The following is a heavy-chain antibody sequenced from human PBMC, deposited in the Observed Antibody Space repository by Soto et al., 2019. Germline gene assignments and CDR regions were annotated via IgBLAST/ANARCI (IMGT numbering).Heavy chain of an antibody. CDR3: VDGGAIGRPPLDP. D-gene: IGHD6-6*01. J-gene: IGHJ5*02. Sequence: EVQLLESGGDLVQPGGSLRLSCAASGFTFYSHAMSWVRQAPGKGLEWVSGTSASGGGIYYADSVKGRFTMSRDNAKNTLWMKMNSLRVEDTAVYYCVDGGAIGRPPLDPWGPGTLVIVSS. V-gene: IGHV3-23*01. CDR1: GFTFYSHA. CDR2: TSASGGGI.